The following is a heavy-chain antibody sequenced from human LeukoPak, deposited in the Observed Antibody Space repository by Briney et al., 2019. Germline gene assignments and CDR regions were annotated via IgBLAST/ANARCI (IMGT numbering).Heavy chain of an antibody. CDR2: MNPNSGNT. J-gene: IGHJ4*02. Sequence: ASVKVSCKAFGYTFTSYDINWVRQATGQGLEWMGWMNPNSGNTGYAQKFQGRVTMTRNTSISTAYMELSSLRSEDTAVYYCARVGSGTPEDYFDYWGQGTLVTVSS. CDR3: ARVGSGTPEDYFDY. D-gene: IGHD1-26*01. V-gene: IGHV1-8*01. CDR1: GYTFTSYD.